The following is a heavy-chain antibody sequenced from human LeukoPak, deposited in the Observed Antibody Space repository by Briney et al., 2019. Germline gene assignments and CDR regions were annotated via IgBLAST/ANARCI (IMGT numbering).Heavy chain of an antibody. CDR2: FYNSGRS. CDR1: DGPITSYY. V-gene: IGHV4-59*01. D-gene: IGHD4-23*01. CDR3: AGGGYGGNLIF. J-gene: IGHJ4*02. Sequence: PSETLSLTCSVSDGPITSYYWNWIRQAPGKGLEWIGYFYNSGRSNHNPSLKSRVSMSLDTSKSQFSLKLTSVTAADTAVYYCAGGGYGGNLIFWGQGTLVTVSS.